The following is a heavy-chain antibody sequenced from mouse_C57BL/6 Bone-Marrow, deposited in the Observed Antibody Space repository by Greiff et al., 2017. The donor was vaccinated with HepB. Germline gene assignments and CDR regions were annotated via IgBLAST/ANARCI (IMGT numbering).Heavy chain of an antibody. CDR2: ISNLAYSI. Sequence: EVQLVESGGGLVQPGGSLKLSCAASGFTFSDYGMAWVRQAPRKGPEWVAFISNLAYSIYYADTVTGRFTISRENAKNTLYLEMSSLRSEDTAMYYCARPRGDGSSPWWYFDVWGTGTTVTVSS. CDR3: ARPRGDGSSPWWYFDV. D-gene: IGHD1-1*01. J-gene: IGHJ1*03. CDR1: GFTFSDYG. V-gene: IGHV5-15*01.